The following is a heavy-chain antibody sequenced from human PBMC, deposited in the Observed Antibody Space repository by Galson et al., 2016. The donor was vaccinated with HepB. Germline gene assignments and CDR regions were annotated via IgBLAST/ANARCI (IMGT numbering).Heavy chain of an antibody. Sequence: LSLTCTVSGGSISSYYWSWIRQSPRKGLEWIGYIYYTGTTNYNPYLKSRVTISVDKSNNEFSLKLISVTAADTAVYYCARDTGVVPCFGPWGQGTLVTVSS. V-gene: IGHV4-59*01. CDR1: GGSISSYY. CDR2: IYYTGTT. CDR3: ARDTGVVPCFGP. D-gene: IGHD2-15*01. J-gene: IGHJ5*02.